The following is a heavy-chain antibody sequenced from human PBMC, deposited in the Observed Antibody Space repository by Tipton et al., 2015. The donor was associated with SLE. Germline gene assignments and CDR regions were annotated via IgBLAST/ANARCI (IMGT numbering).Heavy chain of an antibody. D-gene: IGHD3-10*02. V-gene: IGHV4-31*02. J-gene: IGHJ4*02. CDR2: IYYSGST. Sequence: LRLSCTVSGGSTSSGGYYWSWIRQHPGKGLEWIGYIYYSGSTYYNPSLKSRVTISVDTSKNQFSLKLSSVTAADTAVYYCARMFADGGYYFDYWGQGTLVTVSS. CDR1: GGSTSSGGYY. CDR3: ARMFADGGYYFDY.